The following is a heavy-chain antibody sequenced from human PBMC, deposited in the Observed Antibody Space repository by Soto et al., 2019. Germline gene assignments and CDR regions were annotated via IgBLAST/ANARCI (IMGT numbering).Heavy chain of an antibody. D-gene: IGHD3-10*01. Sequence: PGGSLRLSCAASGFTFSSYAMSWVRQAPGKGLEWLSTISGSGGSTNYADSVKGRFTISRDNFKNTLFLQMNSLRAEDTAVYYCAKGGRGWGYYYYYYMDVWGKGTTVTVSS. CDR3: AKGGRGWGYYYYYYMDV. CDR1: GFTFSSYA. J-gene: IGHJ6*03. CDR2: ISGSGGST. V-gene: IGHV3-23*01.